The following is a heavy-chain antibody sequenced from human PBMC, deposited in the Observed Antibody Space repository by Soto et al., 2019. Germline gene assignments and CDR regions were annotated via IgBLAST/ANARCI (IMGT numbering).Heavy chain of an antibody. CDR1: GYTFTGYY. CDR3: ARGLYSSSSGTFDY. CDR2: INPNSGGT. V-gene: IGHV1-2*04. J-gene: IGHJ4*02. Sequence: ASVKVSCKASGYTFTGYYMHWVRQAPGQGLEWMGWINPNSGGTNYAQKFQGWVTMTRDTSISTAYMELSRLRSDDTAVYYCARGLYSSSSGTFDYWGQGTLVTVSS. D-gene: IGHD6-6*01.